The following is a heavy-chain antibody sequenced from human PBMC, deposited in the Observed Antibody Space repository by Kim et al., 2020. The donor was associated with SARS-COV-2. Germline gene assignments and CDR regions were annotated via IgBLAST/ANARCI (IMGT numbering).Heavy chain of an antibody. CDR2: ISGSNGGIT. D-gene: IGHD3-3*01. V-gene: IGHV3-23*01. CDR1: GFSFSNYA. CDR3: AKSKGGFYTAEIDF. J-gene: IGHJ4*02. Sequence: GGSLRLSCAASGFSFSNYAMSWVRQAPGKGLEWVSVISGSNGGITYYADSVKGRFTISRDNSMNTLYLQMNSLRADDTAVYYCAKSKGGFYTAEIDFWGQGTLVTVSS.